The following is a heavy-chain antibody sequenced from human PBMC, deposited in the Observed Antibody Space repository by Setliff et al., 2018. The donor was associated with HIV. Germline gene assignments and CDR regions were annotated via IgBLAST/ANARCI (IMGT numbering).Heavy chain of an antibody. Sequence: GGSLRLSCAASGFTFDDYTMHWVRQGPGKGLEWVSLISWDGGAAYYADSVKGRFTISRDNSKNSLYLQVNSLRTEDTALYYCAKDMQVGPNFWSTFGHLGQGSLVTVSS. V-gene: IGHV3-43*01. CDR3: AKDMQVGPNFWSTFGH. J-gene: IGHJ4*01. CDR1: GFTFDDYT. D-gene: IGHD3-3*01. CDR2: ISWDGGAA.